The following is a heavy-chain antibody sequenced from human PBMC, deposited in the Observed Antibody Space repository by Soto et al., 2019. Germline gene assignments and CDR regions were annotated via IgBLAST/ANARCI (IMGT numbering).Heavy chain of an antibody. CDR3: ARHHGPTTSENWFDP. V-gene: IGHV1-18*01. J-gene: IGHJ5*02. D-gene: IGHD5-12*01. CDR2: ISTYSGDT. CDR1: GYTFFTYD. Sequence: QVHLVQSGVEVKTPGASVKVSCQASGYTFFTYDISWVRQAPGQGLEWMGWISTYSGDTKYAQKFQGRVTMTTDTSTTTSYLELRSLRSDDTVVYYCARHHGPTTSENWFDPWGQVTLVTVSS.